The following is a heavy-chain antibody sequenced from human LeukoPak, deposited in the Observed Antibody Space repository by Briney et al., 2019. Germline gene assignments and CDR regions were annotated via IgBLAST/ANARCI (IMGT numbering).Heavy chain of an antibody. CDR3: ARESGYSSSWYDY. V-gene: IGHV1-2*02. CDR2: INPNSGGT. J-gene: IGHJ4*02. Sequence: GASAKVSCKASGYTFTGYYMHWVRQAPGQGLEWMGWINPNSGGTNYAQKFQGRVTMTRDASISTAYMELSRLRSDDTAVYYCARESGYSSSWYDYWGQGTLVTVFS. D-gene: IGHD6-13*01. CDR1: GYTFTGYY.